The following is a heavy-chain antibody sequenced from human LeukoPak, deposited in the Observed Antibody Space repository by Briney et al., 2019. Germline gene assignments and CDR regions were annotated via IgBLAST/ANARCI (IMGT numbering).Heavy chain of an antibody. CDR1: GFIFSNYA. J-gene: IGHJ4*02. Sequence: GGSLRLSCAASGFIFSNYAMSWVRQVPGRGLEWVSTISSRGDSTYVADSVKGRFTISRGNSKNSLYLQMNTVRAEDTAVYYCVKGPRQDIAVAHTVENWGQGTLVTVSS. V-gene: IGHV3-23*01. D-gene: IGHD6-19*01. CDR2: ISSRGDST. CDR3: VKGPRQDIAVAHTVEN.